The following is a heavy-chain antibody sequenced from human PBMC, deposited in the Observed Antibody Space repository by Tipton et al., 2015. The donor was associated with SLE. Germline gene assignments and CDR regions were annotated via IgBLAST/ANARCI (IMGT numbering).Heavy chain of an antibody. D-gene: IGHD6-13*01. V-gene: IGHV3-7*01. J-gene: IGHJ5*02. CDR3: AREFGRSSSFYVDP. Sequence: SLRLSCIASGFTFSSYWMSWVRQTPGKGLEWVANIKQDGSERYDVDSVRGRFTISRDNAKNSLYLQMNSLRADDTAVYYCAREFGRSSSFYVDPWGQGTLVTVSS. CDR1: GFTFSSYW. CDR2: IKQDGSER.